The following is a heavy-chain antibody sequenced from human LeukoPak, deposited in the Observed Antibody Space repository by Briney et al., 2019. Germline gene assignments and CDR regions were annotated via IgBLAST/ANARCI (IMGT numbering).Heavy chain of an antibody. V-gene: IGHV4-59*01. CDR3: AGRAARFFDY. J-gene: IGHJ4*01. Sequence: PSETLSLTCTVSGDSLNSYYWSWIRQPPGEGLQWIGYIFYSGSSNYNASLRSRVAIPVDTSKNQFSLKLTSVTAADTAVYYCAGRAARFFDYWGHGILVTVSS. D-gene: IGHD6-25*01. CDR1: GDSLNSYY. CDR2: IFYSGSS.